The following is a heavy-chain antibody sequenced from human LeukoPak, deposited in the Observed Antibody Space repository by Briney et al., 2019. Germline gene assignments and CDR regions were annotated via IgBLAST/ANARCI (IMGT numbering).Heavy chain of an antibody. CDR1: GGTFSSYA. CDR3: VTDYYDSSGYYRRPFDY. D-gene: IGHD3-22*01. J-gene: IGHJ4*02. V-gene: IGHV1-69*04. Sequence: SVKVSCKASGGTFSSYAISWVRQAPGQGLVWMGRIIPILGIANYAQKFQGRVTITADKSTSTAYMELSSLRSEDTAVYYCVTDYYDSSGYYRRPFDYWGQGTLVTVSS. CDR2: IIPILGIA.